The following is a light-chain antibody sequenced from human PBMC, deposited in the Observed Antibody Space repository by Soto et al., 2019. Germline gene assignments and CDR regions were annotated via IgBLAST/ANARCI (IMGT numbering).Light chain of an antibody. CDR3: SSYTSTSTPCV. Sequence: QSALTQPDSVSGSPGQSITISCTGTSSDVGGYNYVSWYQLHPGKAPKLIIYEVSHRPSGASNHFSGYKSGNTASLTISGLQSEDEADYYCSSYTSTSTPCVFGTGTKVTV. V-gene: IGLV2-14*01. CDR1: SSDVGGYNY. CDR2: EVS. J-gene: IGLJ1*01.